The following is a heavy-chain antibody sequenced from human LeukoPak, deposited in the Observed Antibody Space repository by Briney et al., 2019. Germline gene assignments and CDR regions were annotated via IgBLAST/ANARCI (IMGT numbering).Heavy chain of an antibody. Sequence: GASVKVSCKASGGTFSSYAISWVRQAPGQGLEWMGGIIPIFGTANYAQKFQGRVTITADESTSTAYMELSSLRSEDTAVYYCAKSWGYTRPYYNYMDVWGKGTTVTVSS. CDR3: AKSWGYTRPYYNYMDV. CDR1: GGTFSSYA. J-gene: IGHJ6*03. CDR2: IIPIFGTA. V-gene: IGHV1-69*13. D-gene: IGHD3-16*02.